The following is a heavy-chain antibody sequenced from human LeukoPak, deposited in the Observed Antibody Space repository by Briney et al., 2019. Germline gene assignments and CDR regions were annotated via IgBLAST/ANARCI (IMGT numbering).Heavy chain of an antibody. D-gene: IGHD5-18*01. V-gene: IGHV4-34*01. Sequence: PSETLSLTCAVYGGSFSNYYWTWIRQPPGKGLEWIGEINHSGSARYNPSLKSRVIISVDTSKNQFSLKLTSVTAADTAVYYCARTTEGGYTYGYFYYYMDVWGKGTTVTISS. CDR2: INHSGSA. J-gene: IGHJ6*03. CDR3: ARTTEGGYTYGYFYYYMDV. CDR1: GGSFSNYY.